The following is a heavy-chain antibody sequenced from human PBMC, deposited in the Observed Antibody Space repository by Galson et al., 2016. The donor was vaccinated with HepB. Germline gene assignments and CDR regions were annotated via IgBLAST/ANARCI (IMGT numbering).Heavy chain of an antibody. CDR2: IWNDRNNK. J-gene: IGHJ4*01. CDR3: ATEQKPSGVDD. D-gene: IGHD1-26*01. Sequence: SLRLSCAASGFTLNSSGMHWVRQAPGKGLEWVAMIWNDRNNKYYADSGKGRLTIARDISKYTLYLQMNGLSAEDTAVYYCATEQKPSGVDDWGQGTLVTASS. CDR1: GFTLNSSG. V-gene: IGHV3-33*01.